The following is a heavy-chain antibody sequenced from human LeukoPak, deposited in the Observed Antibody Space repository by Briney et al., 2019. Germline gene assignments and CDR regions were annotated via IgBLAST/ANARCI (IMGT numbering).Heavy chain of an antibody. CDR2: IIPIFGTA. CDR1: GGTFSSYA. D-gene: IGHD3-22*01. CDR3: ARVLYYDSSGYYSHYYYGMDV. J-gene: IGHJ6*02. V-gene: IGHV1-69*13. Sequence: ASVKVSCKASGGTFSSYAISWVRQAPGQGLEWMGGIIPIFGTANYAQKFQGRVTITADESTSTAYMELSSLRSEDTVVYYCARVLYYDSSGYYSHYYYGMDVWGQGTTVTVSS.